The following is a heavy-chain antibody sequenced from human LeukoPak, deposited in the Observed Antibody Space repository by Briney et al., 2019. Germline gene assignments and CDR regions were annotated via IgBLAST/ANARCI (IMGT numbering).Heavy chain of an antibody. D-gene: IGHD3-16*01. CDR3: ARDDGGVHDY. CDR1: GGSISSGGYY. J-gene: IGHJ4*02. Sequence: SQTLSLTCTVSGGSISSGGYYWSWIRQPPGKGLEWIGYIYHSGSTYYNPSLKSRVTISVVRSKNQFSLKLSSVTVADTAVYYCARDDGGVHDYWGQGTLVTVSS. V-gene: IGHV4-30-2*01. CDR2: IYHSGST.